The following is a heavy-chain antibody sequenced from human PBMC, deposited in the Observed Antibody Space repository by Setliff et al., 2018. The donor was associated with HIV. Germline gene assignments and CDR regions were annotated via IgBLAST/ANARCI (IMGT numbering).Heavy chain of an antibody. CDR3: VPLLLAVAGTRFSGFFDY. V-gene: IGHV1-45*02. CDR1: GYTFTYCS. D-gene: IGHD6-19*01. Sequence: SVKVSCKASGYTFTYCSLHWSQQAPGQGPERMRWITLYNGNTNYAKKFQSRVTITRDMSLRTAYIELSSLRSEDSAVYYWVPLLLAVAGTRFSGFFDYWGQGTLVTVSS. CDR2: ITLYNGNT. J-gene: IGHJ4*02.